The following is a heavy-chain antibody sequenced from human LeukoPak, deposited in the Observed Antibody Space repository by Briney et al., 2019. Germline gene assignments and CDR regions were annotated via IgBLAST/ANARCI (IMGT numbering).Heavy chain of an antibody. CDR3: ATQKWIGTFHY. CDR1: GGSVSSNTYY. D-gene: IGHD3-10*01. J-gene: IGHJ4*02. Sequence: SETLSLTSPVSGGSVSSNTYYWSWIRQPPGEGLEWIGYVSYTGITNYNPSLKSRVTISLDTSKNQFSLQLSSVTAADTAVYSCATQKWIGTFHYWGQGALVTVSS. V-gene: IGHV4-61*01. CDR2: VSYTGIT.